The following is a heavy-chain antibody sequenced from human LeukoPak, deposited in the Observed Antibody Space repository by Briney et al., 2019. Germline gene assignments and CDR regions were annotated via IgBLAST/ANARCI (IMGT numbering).Heavy chain of an antibody. CDR1: GLTVSSDY. V-gene: IGHV3-53*01. Sequence: PGGSLRLSCAASGLTVSSDYMAWVRQAPGKGLEWISVIYGGGATYYADSVQGRFTISRDTSNNALYLQMISLRVEDTAVYHCARLLLASRHYFDYWGLGTLVTVSS. CDR2: IYGGGAT. CDR3: ARLLLASRHYFDY. J-gene: IGHJ4*02. D-gene: IGHD6-6*01.